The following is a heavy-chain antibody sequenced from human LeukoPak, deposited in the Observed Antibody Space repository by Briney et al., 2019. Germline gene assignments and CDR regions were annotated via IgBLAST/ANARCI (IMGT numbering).Heavy chain of an antibody. CDR3: AIPSRGAFDY. Sequence: GASVKVSCKASGYTFTSYYMHWVRQAPGQGLEWMGIINPSGGSTSYAQKFQGRVTMTRDTSTSTVYMELSSLSSEDTAVYYCAIPSRGAFDYWGQGTLVTVSS. CDR1: GYTFTSYY. CDR2: INPSGGST. D-gene: IGHD2-2*01. J-gene: IGHJ4*02. V-gene: IGHV1-46*01.